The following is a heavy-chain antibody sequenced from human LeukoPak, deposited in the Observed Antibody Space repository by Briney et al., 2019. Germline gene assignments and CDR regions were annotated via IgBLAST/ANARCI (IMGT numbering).Heavy chain of an antibody. CDR1: GFTFSTYW. J-gene: IGHJ4*02. D-gene: IGHD6-6*01. CDR2: IKQDGSEK. Sequence: AGGSLRLSCAASGFTFSTYWMSWVRQAPGKGLEWVANIKQDGSEKDYVDSVKGRFTISRDNAKNSLYLQMNSLRAEDTAVYYCAKGLAPQGYFDYWGQGTLVTVSS. V-gene: IGHV3-7*01. CDR3: AKGLAPQGYFDY.